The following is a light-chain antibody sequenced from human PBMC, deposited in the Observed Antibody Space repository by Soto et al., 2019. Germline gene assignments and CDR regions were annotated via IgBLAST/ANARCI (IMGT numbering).Light chain of an antibody. CDR1: QSVSSY. CDR3: QQRYDWPLT. Sequence: EIVLTQSPATLSLSPGERDTLSCRASQSVSSYLAWYQQKPGGAPRLLIYDTSNRATGIPARFSGSGSGTDFTLTISSLEPEDFAVYYCQQRYDWPLTFGGGTKVDIK. CDR2: DTS. J-gene: IGKJ4*01. V-gene: IGKV3-11*01.